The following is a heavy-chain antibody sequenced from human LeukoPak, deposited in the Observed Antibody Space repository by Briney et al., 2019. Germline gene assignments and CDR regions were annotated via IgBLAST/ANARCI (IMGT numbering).Heavy chain of an antibody. CDR2: IYYSGST. CDR3: ARTPGSFDY. V-gene: IGHV4-59*08. J-gene: IGHJ4*02. D-gene: IGHD1-26*01. Sequence: SETLSLTCTVSGASIKSYYWSWIRQPPGKGLEWIGYIYYSGSTNYNPSLKSRVTISVDTSKNQFSLKLSSVTAADTAVYYCARTPGSFDYWGQGTLVTVSS. CDR1: GASIKSYY.